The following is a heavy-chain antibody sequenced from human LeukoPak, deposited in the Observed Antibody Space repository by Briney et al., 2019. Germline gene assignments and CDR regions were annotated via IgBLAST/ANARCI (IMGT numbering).Heavy chain of an antibody. V-gene: IGHV4-34*01. CDR1: GGSFSGYY. D-gene: IGHD4-17*01. CDR2: INHSGST. Sequence: SETLSLTCAVYGGSFSGYYWSWIRQPPGKGLEWIGEINHSGSTNYNPSLKSRVTISVDTSKNQFSLKLSSVTAADTAVYYCARADPGDYRLIDYWGQGTLVTVSS. J-gene: IGHJ4*02. CDR3: ARADPGDYRLIDY.